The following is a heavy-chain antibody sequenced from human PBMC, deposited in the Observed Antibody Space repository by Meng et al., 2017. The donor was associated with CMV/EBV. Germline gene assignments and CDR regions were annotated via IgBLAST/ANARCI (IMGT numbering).Heavy chain of an antibody. Sequence: GESLKISCKGSGYSFTSYWIGWVRQRPGKGLEWMGIIYPGDSDTRYSTSFQGQVTISADKSISTAYLPWSSLKTSDTAMYYCARLGSPPGPNYYDSSGYPYWGQGTLVTVSS. CDR1: GYSFTSYW. CDR2: IYPGDSDT. V-gene: IGHV5-51*01. D-gene: IGHD3-22*01. CDR3: ARLGSPPGPNYYDSSGYPY. J-gene: IGHJ4*02.